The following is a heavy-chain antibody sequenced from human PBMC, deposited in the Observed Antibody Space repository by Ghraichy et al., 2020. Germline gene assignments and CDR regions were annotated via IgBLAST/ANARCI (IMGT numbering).Heavy chain of an antibody. V-gene: IGHV4-39*01. CDR3: ARQYSSGWYEVGDAFDI. D-gene: IGHD6-19*01. CDR1: GGSISSSSYY. J-gene: IGHJ3*02. Sequence: SETLSLTCTVSGGSISSSSYYWGWIRQPPGKGLEWIGSIYYSGSTYYNPSLKSRVTISVDTSKNQFSLKLSSVTAADTAVYYCARQYSSGWYEVGDAFDIWGQGTMVTVSS. CDR2: IYYSGST.